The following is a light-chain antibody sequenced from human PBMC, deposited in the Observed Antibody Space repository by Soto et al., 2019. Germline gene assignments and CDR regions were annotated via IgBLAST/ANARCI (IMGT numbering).Light chain of an antibody. CDR3: QQSYSSPQMYT. CDR1: QTISSS. CDR2: AAS. Sequence: DIQMTQSPSSLSASVGDRVTITCRASQTISSSLNWYQQKPGKAPDLLIYAASNLQSGVPSRYSGSASGSDFTLTIRSLQPEDFATYYCQQSYSSPQMYTFGQGTRLEIK. J-gene: IGKJ2*01. V-gene: IGKV1-39*01.